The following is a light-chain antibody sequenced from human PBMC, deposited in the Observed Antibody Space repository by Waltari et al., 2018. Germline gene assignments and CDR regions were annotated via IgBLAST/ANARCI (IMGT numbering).Light chain of an antibody. V-gene: IGKV3-20*01. CDR3: QNHERLPAM. CDR2: GAS. CDR1: QSVSRY. J-gene: IGKJ1*01. Sequence: EIVLTQSPGTLSLSPGERATLSCRASQSVSRYLAWYQQRPGQAPRLLIYGASSRATGIPDRFSGSVSGTYFSLTISRLEPEDFAVYYCQNHERLPAMFGQGTKVEIK.